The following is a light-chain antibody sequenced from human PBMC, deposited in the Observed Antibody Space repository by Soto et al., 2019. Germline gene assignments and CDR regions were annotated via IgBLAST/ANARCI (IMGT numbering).Light chain of an antibody. CDR1: QSLRSSY. CDR3: QHYGGTPWT. V-gene: IGKV3-20*01. J-gene: IGKJ1*01. CDR2: SAS. Sequence: EVVLPHSPGTLSLSPGERATLSCRASQSLRSSYLAWYHQKPGQAPSLLIYSASTRATDIPDRISGSGSGTDFTLTISRLEPEDFAVYYCQHYGGTPWTFGQGTKVEIK.